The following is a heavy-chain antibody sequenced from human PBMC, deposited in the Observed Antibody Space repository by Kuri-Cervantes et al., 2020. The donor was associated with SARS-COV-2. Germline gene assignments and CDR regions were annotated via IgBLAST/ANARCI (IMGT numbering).Heavy chain of an antibody. D-gene: IGHD3-22*01. CDR3: ARSPQRITMIAFDP. J-gene: IGHJ5*02. CDR2: INHSGST. V-gene: IGHV4-34*01. CDR1: GGSFSGYY. Sequence: SETLSLTCAVYGGSFSGYYWSWIRQPPGKGLEWIGEINHSGSTNYNPSLKSRVTISVDTSKNQFSLKPSSVTAADTAVYYCARSPQRITMIAFDPWGQGTLVTVSS.